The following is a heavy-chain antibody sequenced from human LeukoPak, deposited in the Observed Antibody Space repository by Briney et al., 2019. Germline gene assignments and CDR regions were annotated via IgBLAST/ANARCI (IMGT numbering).Heavy chain of an antibody. Sequence: GASVKVSRKAFGYTFDTSSISWVRQAPGQRLEWMGWISPNNGNTHYAQGVQGRVTMTTDTSRSTAYMELRSLRSDDTAVYYCTRVRNSNNWWGAFDIWGQGTMVTVSS. CDR3: TRVRNSNNWWGAFDI. V-gene: IGHV1-18*01. D-gene: IGHD1-1*01. CDR2: ISPNNGNT. J-gene: IGHJ3*02. CDR1: GYTFDTSS.